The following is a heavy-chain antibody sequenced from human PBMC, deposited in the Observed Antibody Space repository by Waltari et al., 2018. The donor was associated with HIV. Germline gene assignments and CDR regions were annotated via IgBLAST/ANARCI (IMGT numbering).Heavy chain of an antibody. CDR2: IYYSGST. J-gene: IGHJ5*02. D-gene: IGHD2-15*01. Sequence: QVQLQESGPGLVKPSETLFLTCTVSGGSISSYYWSWIRQPPGKGLEWIGYIYYSGSTNYNPSLKSRVTISVDTSKNQFSLKLSSVTAADTAVYYCARVGGYCSGGSCYQGWFDPWGQGTLVTVSS. V-gene: IGHV4-59*01. CDR1: GGSISSYY. CDR3: ARVGGYCSGGSCYQGWFDP.